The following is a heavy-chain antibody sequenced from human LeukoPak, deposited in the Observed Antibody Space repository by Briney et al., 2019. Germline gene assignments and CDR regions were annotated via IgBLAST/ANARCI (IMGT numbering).Heavy chain of an antibody. CDR2: ISGSGSTI. D-gene: IGHD7-27*01. Sequence: GGSLRLSCAASGFTFSSYEMNWVRQAPGKGLEWVSYISGSGSTIYYADSVKGRFTISRDNAKNSLYLQMNSLRAEDTAVYYCASANWGSADAFDIWGQGTMVTVSS. J-gene: IGHJ3*02. V-gene: IGHV3-48*03. CDR1: GFTFSSYE. CDR3: ASANWGSADAFDI.